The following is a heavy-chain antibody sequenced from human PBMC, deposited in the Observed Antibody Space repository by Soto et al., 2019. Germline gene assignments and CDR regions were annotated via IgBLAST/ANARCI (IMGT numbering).Heavy chain of an antibody. CDR1: GFTFSGYW. V-gene: IGHV3-7*03. J-gene: IGHJ4*02. D-gene: IGHD2-15*01. Sequence: GGSLRLSCAASGFTFSGYWMSWVRQAPGKGLEWVANIKRDGSEVYYVDSVKGRFTISRDNAKDSLYLQMNSLRAEDTAIYYCARAPYCTGGSCSSRVPDYWGQGTLVTVSS. CDR3: ARAPYCTGGSCSSRVPDY. CDR2: IKRDGSEV.